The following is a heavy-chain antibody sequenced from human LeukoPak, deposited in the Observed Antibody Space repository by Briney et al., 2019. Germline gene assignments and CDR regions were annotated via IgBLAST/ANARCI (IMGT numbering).Heavy chain of an antibody. Sequence: GRSLRLSCAASGFTFSSYMNWVRQAPGKGLKWVSSISSTSSYIYYTDSVKGRFTISRDNAKNSLYLQMNSLRADDTAVYYCARGQSRYFDWYLGFFDYWGQGTLVTVSS. CDR3: ARGQSRYFDWYLGFFDY. CDR1: GFTFSSY. V-gene: IGHV3-21*01. D-gene: IGHD3-9*01. J-gene: IGHJ4*02. CDR2: ISSTSSYI.